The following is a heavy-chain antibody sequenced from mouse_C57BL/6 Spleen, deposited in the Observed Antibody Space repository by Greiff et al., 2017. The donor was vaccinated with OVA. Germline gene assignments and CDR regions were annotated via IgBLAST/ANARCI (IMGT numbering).Heavy chain of an antibody. CDR3: ARGSSFYAMDY. Sequence: VQLQQSGTELVKPGASVKMSCKASGYTFTSYWITWVKQRPGQGLEWIGDIYPGSGSTNYNEKFKSKATLTVDTSSSTAYMQLSSLTSEDSAVYYCARGSSFYAMDYWGQGTSVTVSS. J-gene: IGHJ4*01. CDR1: GYTFTSYW. CDR2: IYPGSGST. D-gene: IGHD1-1*01. V-gene: IGHV1-55*01.